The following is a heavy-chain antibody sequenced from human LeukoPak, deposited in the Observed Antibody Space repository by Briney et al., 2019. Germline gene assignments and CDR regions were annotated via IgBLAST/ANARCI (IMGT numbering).Heavy chain of an antibody. Sequence: GASVKVSCKVSGYTLTELSMHWVRQAPGKGLEWMGWISAYNGNTNYAQKLQGRVTMTTDTSTSTAYMELRSLRSDDTAVYYCARVGIWSWYYYMDVWGKGTTVTISS. CDR2: ISAYNGNT. J-gene: IGHJ6*03. CDR1: GYTLTELS. V-gene: IGHV1-18*01. CDR3: ARVGIWSWYYYMDV. D-gene: IGHD2-8*02.